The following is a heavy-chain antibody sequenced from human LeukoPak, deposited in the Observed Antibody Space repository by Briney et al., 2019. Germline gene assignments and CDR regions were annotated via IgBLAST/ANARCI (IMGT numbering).Heavy chain of an antibody. V-gene: IGHV4-30-4*08. Sequence: SQTLSLSCTVSGGSISSGGYYWSWIRQHPGKGLEWIGYIYYSGSTYYNPSLKSRITISVDTSKNQFSLKLNSVTAADTAVYYCARESGGLLWFGDWGQGTLVTVSS. J-gene: IGHJ4*02. CDR1: GGSISSGGYY. CDR3: ARESGGLLWFGD. CDR2: IYYSGST. D-gene: IGHD3-10*01.